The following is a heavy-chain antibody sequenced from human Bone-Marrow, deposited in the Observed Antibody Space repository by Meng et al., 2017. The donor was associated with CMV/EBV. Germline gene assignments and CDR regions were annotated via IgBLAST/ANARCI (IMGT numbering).Heavy chain of an antibody. CDR3: ARVLRNYMDAFDI. CDR1: GFIFSGHW. V-gene: IGHV3-74*01. CDR2: INSDGSST. Sequence: GGSLRLSCAASGFIFSGHWMHWVRQAPGQGLVWVSRINSDGSSTSYADSVKGRFTISRDNAKNTLYLQMNSLRAEDTAVYYCARVLRNYMDAFDIWGQGTMVTVSS. D-gene: IGHD3-10*01. J-gene: IGHJ3*02.